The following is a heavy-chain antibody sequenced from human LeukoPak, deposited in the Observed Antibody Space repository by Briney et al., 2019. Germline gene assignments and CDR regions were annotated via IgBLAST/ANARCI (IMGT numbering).Heavy chain of an antibody. CDR3: ARPPPYYYDSSGLDDAFDI. V-gene: IGHV4-39*01. Sequence: SETLSLTCIVSGGSISSNSHYWGWIRQPPGKGLEWIGSIYSSGTTYYNPSLRSRLTISADTSKNLFSLKLSSVTAADTAVYYCARPPPYYYDSSGLDDAFDIWGQGTMVTVSS. J-gene: IGHJ3*02. CDR2: IYSSGTT. D-gene: IGHD3-22*01. CDR1: GGSISSNSHY.